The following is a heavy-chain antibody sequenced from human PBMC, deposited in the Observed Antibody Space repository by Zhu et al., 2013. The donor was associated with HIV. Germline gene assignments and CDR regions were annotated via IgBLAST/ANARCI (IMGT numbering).Heavy chain of an antibody. CDR1: GFTFRTYS. V-gene: IGHV3-21*01. Sequence: EVQLVESGGGLVKAGGSLRLSCAASGFTFRTYSMNWVRQAPGKGLEWVSSISTSSTHIYYADSVKGRFTISRDNVKKSLYLQMNSLRAEDTAVYYCARLGQQMDYGMDVWGQGDHGHRLL. CDR3: ARLGQQMDYGMDV. D-gene: IGHD6-13*01. CDR2: ISTSSTHI. J-gene: IGHJ6*02.